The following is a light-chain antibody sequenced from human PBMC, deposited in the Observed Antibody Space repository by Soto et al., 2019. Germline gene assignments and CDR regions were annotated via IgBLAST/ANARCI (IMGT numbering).Light chain of an antibody. V-gene: IGLV2-11*01. Sequence: QSALTQPRSVSGSPGQSVTISCTGTSSDVGGYNYVSWYQQHPDKAPKLMIYDVSTRPSGVPDRFSASKSGNTASLTISGLQAEDEADYYCCSYAGQYTYVFGTGTKLTVL. CDR1: SSDVGGYNY. J-gene: IGLJ1*01. CDR3: CSYAGQYTYV. CDR2: DVS.